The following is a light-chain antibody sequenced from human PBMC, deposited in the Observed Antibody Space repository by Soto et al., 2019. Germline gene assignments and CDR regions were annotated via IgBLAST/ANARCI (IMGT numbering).Light chain of an antibody. CDR1: SSDVGAYNY. V-gene: IGLV2-14*01. J-gene: IGLJ1*01. CDR3: SSSTGSSTLV. CDR2: EVS. Sequence: QSALTQPASVSGSPGQSITISCTGTSSDVGAYNYVSWYQQHPGEAPKLIIYEVSDRPSGVSNRFSGSKSGNTASLTIFGLRADDEADYYCSSSTGSSTLVFGTGTKVTVL.